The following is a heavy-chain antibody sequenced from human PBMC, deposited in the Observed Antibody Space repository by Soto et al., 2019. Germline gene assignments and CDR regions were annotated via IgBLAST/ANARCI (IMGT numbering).Heavy chain of an antibody. Sequence: GGSLRLSCAASGFTFSNYSMNWVRHAPGKGLEWVSSISSSSSYIYYADSVKGRFTISRDNAKNSLYLQMNSLRAEDTAVYYCARDPYDGSSWTYYYYGMVVWGQGTTVTVSS. D-gene: IGHD6-13*01. CDR1: GFTFSNYS. CDR2: ISSSSSYI. J-gene: IGHJ6*02. V-gene: IGHV3-21*04. CDR3: ARDPYDGSSWTYYYYGMVV.